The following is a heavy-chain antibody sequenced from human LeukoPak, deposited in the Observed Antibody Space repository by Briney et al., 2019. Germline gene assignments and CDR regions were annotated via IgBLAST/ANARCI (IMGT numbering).Heavy chain of an antibody. V-gene: IGHV3-23*01. CDR2: ISGSGGST. CDR1: GFTFSSYA. Sequence: GGSLRLSCAASGFTFSSYAMSWVRQAPGKGLEWVSAISGSGGSTYYADSVKGRFTISRDNSKNTLYLRMNSLRAEDTAVYYCAKDRRHIVVVTASGGHGLFDYWGQGTLVTVSS. J-gene: IGHJ4*02. CDR3: AKDRRHIVVVTASGGHGLFDY. D-gene: IGHD2-21*02.